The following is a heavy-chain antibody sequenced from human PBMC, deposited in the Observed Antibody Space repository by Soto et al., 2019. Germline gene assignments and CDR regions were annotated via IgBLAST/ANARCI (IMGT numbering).Heavy chain of an antibody. CDR1: GGSISSYY. CDR3: ARGRITIFGVVINGYYFDY. Sequence: SETLSLTCTVSGGSISSYYWSWIRQPPGKGLEWIGYIYYSGSTNYNPSLKSRVTISVDTSKNQFSLKLSSVTAADTAVYYCARGRITIFGVVINGYYFDYWGQGTLVTVSS. J-gene: IGHJ4*02. CDR2: IYYSGST. V-gene: IGHV4-59*01. D-gene: IGHD3-3*01.